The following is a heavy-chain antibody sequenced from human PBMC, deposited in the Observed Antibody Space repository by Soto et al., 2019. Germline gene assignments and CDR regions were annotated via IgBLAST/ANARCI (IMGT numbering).Heavy chain of an antibody. CDR2: IFSNDEK. Sequence: QVALKESGPVLVKPTENLTLTCTVSGFSLSNVRMGVSWIRQPPGRALEWLAHIFSNDEKSYSPSLQIRLSIYKDTSKSQVDLTMTNMDPVDISTYYYARVEMRAYAMDVWGQGTNVTVSS. CDR1: GFSLSNVRMG. J-gene: IGHJ6*02. V-gene: IGHV2-26*01. CDR3: ARVEMRAYAMDV.